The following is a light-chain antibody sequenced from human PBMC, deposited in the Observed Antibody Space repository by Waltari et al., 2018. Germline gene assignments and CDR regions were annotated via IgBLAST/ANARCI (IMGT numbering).Light chain of an antibody. V-gene: IGKV3-15*01. CDR1: QTVASH. CDR2: GAS. Sequence: EIVMTQSPATLFVSPGERATLSCRASQTVASHLAWYQQKPGQAPRLLIFGASIRASGVPARFSGSGSGTDFTLTISSLQSEDFAVYFCQQYHNWPPGEITFGPGTKVDIK. CDR3: QQYHNWPPGEIT. J-gene: IGKJ3*01.